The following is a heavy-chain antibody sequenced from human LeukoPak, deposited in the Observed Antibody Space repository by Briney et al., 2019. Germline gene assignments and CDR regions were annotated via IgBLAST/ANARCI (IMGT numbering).Heavy chain of an antibody. Sequence: PGGSLRLSCAVSGFTFSSYWMSWVRQAPGKGLEWVANIKQDGSEKYYVDSVKGRFTISRDIAKNSLYLQMNSLRAEDTAVYYCARESSSAFFGYWGQGTLVTVSS. CDR3: ARESSSAFFGY. J-gene: IGHJ4*02. CDR2: IKQDGSEK. D-gene: IGHD3-22*01. CDR1: GFTFSSYW. V-gene: IGHV3-7*01.